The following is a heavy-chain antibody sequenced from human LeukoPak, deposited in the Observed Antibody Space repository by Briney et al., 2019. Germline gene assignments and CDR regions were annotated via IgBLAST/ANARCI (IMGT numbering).Heavy chain of an antibody. D-gene: IGHD6-13*01. CDR2: ISGDGGST. V-gene: IGHV3-43*02. Sequence: GGSLRLSCAASGFTFDDYAMRWVRHAPGKGLEWVSLISGDGGSTYYADSVKGRFTISRDNSKNSLYLQMNSLRTEDTALYYCAKDMKWGIAAAGNNWFDPWGQGTLVTVSS. CDR1: GFTFDDYA. CDR3: AKDMKWGIAAAGNNWFDP. J-gene: IGHJ5*02.